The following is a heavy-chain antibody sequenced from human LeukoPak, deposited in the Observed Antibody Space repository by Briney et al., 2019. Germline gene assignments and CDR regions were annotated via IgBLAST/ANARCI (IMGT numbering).Heavy chain of an antibody. Sequence: GGSLRLSCAASGFTFSDYYMSWIRQAPGKGLEWVSSISSSSSHIYYADSVKGRFTISRDNAKNSLYLQMNSLRAEDTAVYYCALLVGATLDFDYWGQGTLVTVSS. CDR1: GFTFSDYY. CDR2: ISSSSSHI. J-gene: IGHJ4*02. CDR3: ALLVGATLDFDY. V-gene: IGHV3-11*06. D-gene: IGHD1-26*01.